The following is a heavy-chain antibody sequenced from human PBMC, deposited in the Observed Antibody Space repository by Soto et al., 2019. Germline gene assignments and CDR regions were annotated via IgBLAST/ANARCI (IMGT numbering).Heavy chain of an antibody. CDR2: ISGSGGST. D-gene: IGHD3-3*01. CDR1: GFTFSSYA. Sequence: EVQLLESGGGLVQPGGSLRLSCAASGFTFSSYAMSWVRQAPGKGLEWVSAISGSGGSTCYADSVKGRFTISRDNSKNTLYLQMNSLRAEDTAVYYCAKKSVDYDFWSGYPLRYWGQGTLVTVSS. CDR3: AKKSVDYDFWSGYPLRY. J-gene: IGHJ4*02. V-gene: IGHV3-23*01.